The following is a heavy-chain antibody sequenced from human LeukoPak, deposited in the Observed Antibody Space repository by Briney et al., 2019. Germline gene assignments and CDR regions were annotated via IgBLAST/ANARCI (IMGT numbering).Heavy chain of an antibody. V-gene: IGHV3-7*01. Sequence: GGSLRLSCVASGFPFNVQTMSWVRQAPGKGLDWVASMRDDGSEINYVDSVKGRFTISRDNPKNTLYLQMNRLRAEDTAVYYCARGGAARGRFENWGQGTLVTVSS. CDR1: GFPFNVQT. CDR3: ARGGAARGRFEN. J-gene: IGHJ4*02. D-gene: IGHD6-25*01. CDR2: MRDDGSEI.